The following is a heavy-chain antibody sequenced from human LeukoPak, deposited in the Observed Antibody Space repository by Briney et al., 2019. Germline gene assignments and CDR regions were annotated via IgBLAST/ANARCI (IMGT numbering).Heavy chain of an antibody. Sequence: PGGSLRLSCAASGFTFSSYWMSWVRQAPGKGLEWVASINPDGSQKLYVDSVKGRFTISRDNTKSSLYLQMNSLGAEDTAMYYCAKLLGTATTYDSWGQGTRVTVSS. CDR1: GFTFSSYW. J-gene: IGHJ4*02. CDR3: AKLLGTATTYDS. D-gene: IGHD5-24*01. V-gene: IGHV3-7*01. CDR2: INPDGSQK.